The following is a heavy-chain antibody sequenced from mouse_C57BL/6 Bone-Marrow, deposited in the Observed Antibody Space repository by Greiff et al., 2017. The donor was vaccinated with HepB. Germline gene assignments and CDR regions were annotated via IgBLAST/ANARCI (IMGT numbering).Heavy chain of an antibody. CDR1: GFTFTDYY. D-gene: IGHD4-1*02. J-gene: IGHJ4*01. CDR2: IRNKANGYTT. Sequence: EVQVVESGGGLVQPGGSLSLSCAASGFTFTDYYMSWVRQPPGKALEWLGFIRNKANGYTTEYSASVKGRFTISRDNYQNMLYLQMKALRAEDSATYYCASACQLGRDMEYWGQGTSVTVSS. CDR3: ASACQLGRDMEY. V-gene: IGHV7-3*01.